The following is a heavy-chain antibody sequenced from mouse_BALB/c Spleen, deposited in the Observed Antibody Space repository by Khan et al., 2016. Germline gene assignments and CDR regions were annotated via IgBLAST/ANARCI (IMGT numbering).Heavy chain of an antibody. J-gene: IGHJ2*01. D-gene: IGHD2-1*01. CDR2: ISYSGST. CDR3: ARYGNYVDY. CDR1: GYSITSDYA. Sequence: EVQLQESGPGLVKPSQSLSLTCTVTGYSITSDYAWNWIRQFPGNKLEWMGYISYSGSTSYNPSLKSRISITRDTSKNQFFLQLNSVTTEDTATXYCARYGNYVDYWSQGTTLTVSS. V-gene: IGHV3-2*02.